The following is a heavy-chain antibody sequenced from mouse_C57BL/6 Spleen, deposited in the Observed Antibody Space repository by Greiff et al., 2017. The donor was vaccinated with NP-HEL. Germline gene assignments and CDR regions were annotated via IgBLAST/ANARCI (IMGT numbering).Heavy chain of an antibody. J-gene: IGHJ4*01. V-gene: IGHV1-54*01. Sequence: QVQLQRSGAELVRPGTSVKVSCKASGYAFTNYLIEWVKQRPGQGLEWIGVFNPGRGGTNYNEKFKGKATLTADKSSSTAYMQRSSLTSEDSAVYFCARRPKDYAMDYWGQGTSVTVSS. CDR3: ARRPKDYAMDY. CDR2: FNPGRGGT. CDR1: GYAFTNYL. D-gene: IGHD1-3*01.